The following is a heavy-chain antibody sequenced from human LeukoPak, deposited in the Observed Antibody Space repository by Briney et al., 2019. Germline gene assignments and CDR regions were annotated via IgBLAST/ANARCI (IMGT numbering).Heavy chain of an antibody. Sequence: GGSLRLSCAASGFTFSSYAMSWVRQAPGKGLEWVSAISGSGGSTYYADSVKGRFTISRDNSKNTLYLQMNSLRAEDTAVYYCAKYYDFWSGYYRAGFDYWGQGTLVTVSS. CDR1: GFTFSSYA. J-gene: IGHJ4*02. CDR2: ISGSGGST. CDR3: AKYYDFWSGYYRAGFDY. D-gene: IGHD3-3*01. V-gene: IGHV3-23*01.